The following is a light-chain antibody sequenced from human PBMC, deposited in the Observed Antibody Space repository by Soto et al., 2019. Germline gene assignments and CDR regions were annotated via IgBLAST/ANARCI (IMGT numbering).Light chain of an antibody. CDR1: ESISSSY. CDR2: GAS. CDR3: QQYGGSPRT. V-gene: IGKV3-20*01. J-gene: IGKJ1*01. Sequence: EIVLTQSPGTLSLSPGERATLSCRASESISSSYLAWYQQRPGQAPRLHIYGASTRATGIPDRFSGSGSGTDFTLTISRLEPEDAAVYYCQQYGGSPRTFGQGTKVEIK.